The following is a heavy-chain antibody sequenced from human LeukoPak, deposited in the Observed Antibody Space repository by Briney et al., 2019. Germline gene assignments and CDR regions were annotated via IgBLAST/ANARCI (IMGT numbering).Heavy chain of an antibody. J-gene: IGHJ4*02. CDR2: INHSGST. Sequence: SETLSLTCAVYGGSFSGYYWSWIRQPTGKGLEWIGEINHSGSTNYNPSLKSRVTISVDTSKNQFSLKLSSVTAADTAVYYCAIFPHSSGTTKDYWGQGTLVTVSS. CDR1: GGSFSGYY. D-gene: IGHD6-19*01. CDR3: AIFPHSSGTTKDY. V-gene: IGHV4-34*01.